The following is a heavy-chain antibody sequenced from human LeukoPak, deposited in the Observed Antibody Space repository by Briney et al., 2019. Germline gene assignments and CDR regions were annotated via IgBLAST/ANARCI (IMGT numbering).Heavy chain of an antibody. CDR3: ARDPGPYCGGDCYYFDY. V-gene: IGHV3-74*01. D-gene: IGHD2-21*02. J-gene: IGHJ4*02. CDR2: INNDGSGT. Sequence: GGSLRLSCAASGFIFSRYWMHWVRQAPGKGLVWVSRINNDGSGTSYADSVKGRFTISRDNAKNTLYLQMNSLRAEDTAVYYCARDPGPYCGGDCYYFDYWGPGTLVTVSP. CDR1: GFIFSRYW.